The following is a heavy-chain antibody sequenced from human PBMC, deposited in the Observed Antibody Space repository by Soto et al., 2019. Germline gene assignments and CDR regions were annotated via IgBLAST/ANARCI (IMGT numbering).Heavy chain of an antibody. CDR1: GGSISSYY. CDR3: ARHSPYCSGGSCYSEPYYYYMDV. D-gene: IGHD2-15*01. V-gene: IGHV4-59*08. Sequence: PSETQSLTCTVSGGSISSYYWSWTRQPPGKGLEWIGYIYYSGSSNYNPSLKSRVTISVDTSKNQFSLKLSSVTAADTAVYYCARHSPYCSGGSCYSEPYYYYMDVWGKGTTVTVSS. CDR2: IYYSGSS. J-gene: IGHJ6*03.